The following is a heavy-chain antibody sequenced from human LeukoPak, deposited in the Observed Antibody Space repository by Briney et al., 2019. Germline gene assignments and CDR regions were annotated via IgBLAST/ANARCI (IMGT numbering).Heavy chain of an antibody. J-gene: IGHJ4*02. Sequence: GGSLRLSCAASGFTFSSYGMHWVRQAPGKGLEWVAVIWYDGSNKYYADSVKGRFTISRDNSKNTLYLQMNSLRAEDTAVYYCAKEGTFGYFDYWGQGILVTVSS. CDR1: GFTFSSYG. V-gene: IGHV3-33*06. CDR2: IWYDGSNK. D-gene: IGHD3-10*01. CDR3: AKEGTFGYFDY.